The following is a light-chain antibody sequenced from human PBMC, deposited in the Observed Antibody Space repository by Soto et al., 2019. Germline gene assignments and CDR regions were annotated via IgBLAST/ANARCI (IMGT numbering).Light chain of an antibody. V-gene: IGKV1-5*01. CDR2: DAS. Sequence: DIEMTQSPSTLSASVGDRVTITCRASQTIRRWLAWYQQRPGKAPKVLIYDASTLESGVPARFSGSGSETELTLTISSLQPEDSATYYCQHYNSDPWTFGQGTKVDIK. CDR3: QHYNSDPWT. J-gene: IGKJ1*01. CDR1: QTIRRW.